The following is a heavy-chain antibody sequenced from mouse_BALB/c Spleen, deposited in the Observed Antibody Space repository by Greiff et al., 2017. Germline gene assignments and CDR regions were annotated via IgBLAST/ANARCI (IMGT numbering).Heavy chain of an antibody. V-gene: IGHV1-9*01. CDR3: ARGDGYYAMDY. Sequence: VKLQQSGAELMKPGASVKISCKATGYTFSSYWIEWVKQRPGHGLEWIGEILPGSGSTNYNEKFKGKATFTADTSSNTAYMQLSSLTSEDSAVYYCARGDGYYAMDYWGQGTSVTVSS. CDR2: ILPGSGST. CDR1: GYTFSSYW. J-gene: IGHJ4*01. D-gene: IGHD2-3*01.